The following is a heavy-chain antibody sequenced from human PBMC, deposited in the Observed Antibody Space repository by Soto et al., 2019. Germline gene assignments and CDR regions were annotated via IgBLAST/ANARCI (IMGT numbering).Heavy chain of an antibody. CDR2: IYHSGST. CDR3: ARGSLGQEFWFDP. J-gene: IGHJ5*02. CDR1: GYSISSGYY. D-gene: IGHD7-27*01. Sequence: PSETLSLTCAVSGYSISSGYYWGWIRQPPGKGLEWIGSIYHSGSTYYNPSLKSRVTIPVDTSKNQFSLKLSSVTAADTAVYYCARGSLGQEFWFDPWGQGTLVTVSS. V-gene: IGHV4-38-2*01.